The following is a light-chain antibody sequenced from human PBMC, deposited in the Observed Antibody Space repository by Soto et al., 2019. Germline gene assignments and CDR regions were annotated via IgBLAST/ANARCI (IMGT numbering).Light chain of an antibody. J-gene: IGLJ1*01. CDR3: CSYTNSGTFV. Sequence: QSALTQPASVSGSPGQSITISCTGTSSDIGGYNYVSWYQQHPGKAPKLMIYAVTDRPSGISYRFSGSKSANTASLTIYGLQAEDEADDYCCSYTNSGTFVFGTGNKVTVL. V-gene: IGLV2-14*01. CDR2: AVT. CDR1: SSDIGGYNY.